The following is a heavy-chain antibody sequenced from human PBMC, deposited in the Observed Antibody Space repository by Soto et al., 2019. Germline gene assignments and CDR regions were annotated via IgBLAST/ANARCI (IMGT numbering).Heavy chain of an antibody. V-gene: IGHV3-11*01. CDR1: GFTLSDYY. CDR2: ISISGTTI. J-gene: IGHJ4*02. CDR3: ARFRGDGYCNF. D-gene: IGHD3-22*01. Sequence: QVQLVESGGGLVKPGGSLRLSCAASGFTLSDYYMTWIRQAPGKGLEWVSDISISGTTIHYADSVRGRFTISRDNAKNSLWLQMNTLRAEDTAVYYCARFRGDGYCNFWGQGTLVTVSS.